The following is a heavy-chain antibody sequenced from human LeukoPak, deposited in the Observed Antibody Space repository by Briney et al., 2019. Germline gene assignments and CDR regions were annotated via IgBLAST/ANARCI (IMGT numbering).Heavy chain of an antibody. CDR3: AIFEGATIPGWFNDY. J-gene: IGHJ4*02. D-gene: IGHD6-19*01. CDR1: EFIFSDYA. Sequence: GGSLRLSCAASEFIFSDYAMGWVRQAPGKGLEWVSTIDKTTYPTFYADSVKGRFTISRDNSKNTLYLQMNSLRTEDTAVYFCAIFEGATIPGWFNDYWGQGILVTVSS. V-gene: IGHV3-23*05. CDR2: IDKTTYPT.